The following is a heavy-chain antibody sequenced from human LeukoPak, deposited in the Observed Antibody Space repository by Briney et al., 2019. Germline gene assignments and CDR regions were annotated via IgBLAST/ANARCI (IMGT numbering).Heavy chain of an antibody. CDR1: GGSFSGYY. CDR3: ARTYGSGSYDY. V-gene: IGHV4-34*01. Sequence: SETLSLTCAVYGGSFSGYYWSWIRQPPGKGLEWIGEINHSGSTNYTPSLKSRATISVDTSKNQFSLKLSSVTAADTAVYYCARTYGSGSYDYWGQGTLVTVSS. J-gene: IGHJ4*02. D-gene: IGHD3-10*01. CDR2: INHSGST.